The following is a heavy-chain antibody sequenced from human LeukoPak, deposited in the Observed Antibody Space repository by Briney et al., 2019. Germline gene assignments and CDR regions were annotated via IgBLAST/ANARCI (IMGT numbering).Heavy chain of an antibody. CDR2: IYYSGST. Sequence: PSETLSLTCTVSGGSISSGGYYWSWIRQHPGKGLEWIGYIYYSGSTYYNPSLKRRVTISENTSKNQFSLKLSSVAAADTAVYYCASGNCGYDTNNWFDPWGQGTLVTVSS. V-gene: IGHV4-31*03. CDR3: ASGNCGYDTNNWFDP. J-gene: IGHJ5*02. D-gene: IGHD5-12*01. CDR1: GGSISSGGYY.